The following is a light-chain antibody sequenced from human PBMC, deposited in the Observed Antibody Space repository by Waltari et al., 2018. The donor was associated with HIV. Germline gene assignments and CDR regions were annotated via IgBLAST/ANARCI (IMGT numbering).Light chain of an antibody. Sequence: QSALTQPPSASGSPGQSVTISCTGTSSDIGGYNYVSWYQQHPGKAPKLIMTEVTKRPSGVPDRFSGSKSRNTASLTVSGLQAEDEAHYYCSSYAPTNNFYVLFGGGTALTVL. CDR2: EVT. CDR3: SSYAPTNNFYVL. V-gene: IGLV2-8*01. J-gene: IGLJ2*01. CDR1: SSDIGGYNY.